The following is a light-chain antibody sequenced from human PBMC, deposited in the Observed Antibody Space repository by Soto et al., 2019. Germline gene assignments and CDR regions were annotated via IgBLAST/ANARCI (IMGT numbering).Light chain of an antibody. Sequence: EIVLTQSPCTLSLSPGERATLSCRASQSVSSYLAWYQQKPGQAPRLLIYDASNRATGIPARFSGSGSGTDFTLTISSLEPEDFAVYYCQQRSNWLSLTFGGGTKVDIK. J-gene: IGKJ4*01. V-gene: IGKV3-11*01. CDR1: QSVSSY. CDR2: DAS. CDR3: QQRSNWLSLT.